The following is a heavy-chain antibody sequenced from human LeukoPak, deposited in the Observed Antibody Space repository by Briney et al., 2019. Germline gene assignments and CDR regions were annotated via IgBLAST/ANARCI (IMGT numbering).Heavy chain of an antibody. CDR1: GGSISGGSYY. V-gene: IGHV4-61*02. J-gene: IGHJ4*02. D-gene: IGHD3-3*01. CDR2: IYTSGST. CDR3: ARVRFPVWSGYSYFDY. Sequence: PSETLSLTCTVSGGSISGGSYYWSWIRQPAGKGLEWIGRIYTSGSTNYNPSLKSRVTISVDTSKNQFSLKLSSVTAADTAVYYCARVRFPVWSGYSYFDYWGQGTLVTVSS.